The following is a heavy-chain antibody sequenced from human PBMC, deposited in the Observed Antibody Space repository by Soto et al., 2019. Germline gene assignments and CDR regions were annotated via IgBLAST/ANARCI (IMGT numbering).Heavy chain of an antibody. D-gene: IGHD3-3*01. CDR2: ISAYNGNT. CDR1: GYTFTSYG. V-gene: IGHV1-18*01. CDR3: ARDHDFWSGYYYNWFDP. Sequence: PSVKVSCKASGYTFTSYGISWVRQAPGQGLEWMGWISAYNGNTNYAQKLQGRVTMTTDTSTSTAYMELRSLRSDDTAVYYCARDHDFWSGYYYNWFDPWGQGTLVTVSS. J-gene: IGHJ5*02.